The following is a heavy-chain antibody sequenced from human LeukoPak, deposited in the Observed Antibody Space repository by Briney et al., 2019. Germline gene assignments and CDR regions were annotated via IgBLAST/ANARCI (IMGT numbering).Heavy chain of an antibody. CDR1: GGSISSGSYY. CDR2: IYTSGST. Sequence: SETLSLTCTVSGGSISSGSYYWSWIRQPAGKGLEWIGRIYTSGSTNYNPSLKSRVTISVDTSKNQFSLKLSSVTAADTAVYYCASSGGYCSSTSCYTGVDYWGQGTLVTVSS. CDR3: ASSGGYCSSTSCYTGVDY. V-gene: IGHV4-61*02. J-gene: IGHJ4*02. D-gene: IGHD2-2*02.